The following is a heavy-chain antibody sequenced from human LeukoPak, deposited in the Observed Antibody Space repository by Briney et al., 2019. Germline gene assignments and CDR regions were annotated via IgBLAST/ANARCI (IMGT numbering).Heavy chain of an antibody. D-gene: IGHD3-10*01. V-gene: IGHV3-30-3*01. CDR1: GFTFTAYT. CDR3: ARPGLRGAFDI. Sequence: PGGSLRLSCAASGFTFTAYTMHWVRQAPGKGLEWVALISWDGSNKYYADSVKGRFTISRGNAKNSLFLQMNSLRAEDAAVYYCARPGLRGAFDIWGQGTVVTVSS. CDR2: ISWDGSNK. J-gene: IGHJ3*02.